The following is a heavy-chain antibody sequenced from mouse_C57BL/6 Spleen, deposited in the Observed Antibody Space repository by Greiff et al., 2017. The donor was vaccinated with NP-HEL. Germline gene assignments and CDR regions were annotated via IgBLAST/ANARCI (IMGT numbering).Heavy chain of an antibody. V-gene: IGHV1-15*01. D-gene: IGHD4-1*01. CDR2: IDPETGGT. CDR3: TRRKYNWAFDY. J-gene: IGHJ2*01. CDR1: GYTFTDYE. Sequence: VKLMESGAELVRPGASVTLSCKASGYTFTDYEMHWVKQTPVHDLEWIGAIDPETGGTAYNQKFKGKAILTADKSSSTAYMELRSLTSEDSAVYYCTRRKYNWAFDYWGQGTTLTVSS.